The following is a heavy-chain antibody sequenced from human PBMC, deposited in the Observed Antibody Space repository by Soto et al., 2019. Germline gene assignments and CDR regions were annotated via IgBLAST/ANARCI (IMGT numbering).Heavy chain of an antibody. V-gene: IGHV1-18*01. CDR3: ARVFGSSGYYPDNWFDP. D-gene: IGHD3-22*01. CDR2: ISAYNGNT. Sequence: QVQLVQSGAEVKXPGXSVKVSCKASGYTFTSYGISWVRQXPGQGLEWMGWISAYNGNTNYAQKLQGRVTMTTDTSTSTVYMELRRLRSDDTAVYYCARVFGSSGYYPDNWFDPWGQGTLVTVSS. CDR1: GYTFTSYG. J-gene: IGHJ5*02.